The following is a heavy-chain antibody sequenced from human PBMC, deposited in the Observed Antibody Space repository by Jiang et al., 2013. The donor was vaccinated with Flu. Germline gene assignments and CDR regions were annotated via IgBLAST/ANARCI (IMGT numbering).Heavy chain of an antibody. V-gene: IGHV1-46*01. Sequence: KVSCKASGYTLNVHWVRQAPGQGLEWMGKINPRGGTTSYAQKFQGRVTMTRDTSTSTVYMELSSLRSEDTAVYYCARDKSYFGSGSYDFDIWGQGTLVTVSS. CDR1: GYTLN. J-gene: IGHJ4*02. D-gene: IGHD3-10*01. CDR3: ARDKSYFGSGSYDFDI. CDR2: INPRGGTT.